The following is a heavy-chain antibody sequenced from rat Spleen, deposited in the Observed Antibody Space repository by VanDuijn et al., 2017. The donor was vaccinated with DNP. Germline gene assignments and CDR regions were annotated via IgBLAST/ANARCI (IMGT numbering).Heavy chain of an antibody. CDR2: ISYEGSSA. Sequence: EVQLVESGGGLVQPGRSLKLSCAASGFTVSDYYMAWIRQAPKKGLDWVASISYEGSSAHYGDSVKGRFTISRDNARGTLYLQMDSLRSEDTAIYYCARRGYKNSGFFDFWGPGTMVTVSS. V-gene: IGHV5-22*01. D-gene: IGHD1-10*01. CDR1: GFTVSDYY. J-gene: IGHJ1*01. CDR3: ARRGYKNSGFFDF.